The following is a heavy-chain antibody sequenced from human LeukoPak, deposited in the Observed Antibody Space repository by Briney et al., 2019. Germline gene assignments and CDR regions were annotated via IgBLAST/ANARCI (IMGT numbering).Heavy chain of an antibody. CDR3: AREMYGSGSYYGSYYYGMDV. CDR1: GYTFTSYG. J-gene: IGHJ6*02. D-gene: IGHD3-10*01. V-gene: IGHV1-18*01. Sequence: ASVKVSCKASGYTFTSYGISWVRQAPGQGLEWMGWISAYNGNTNYAQKLQGRVTMTTDTSTSTAYMELRSLRSDDTAVYYCAREMYGSGSYYGSYYYGMDVWGQGTTVTVSS. CDR2: ISAYNGNT.